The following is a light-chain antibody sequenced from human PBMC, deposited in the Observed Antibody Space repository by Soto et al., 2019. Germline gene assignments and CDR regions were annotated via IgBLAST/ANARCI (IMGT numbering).Light chain of an antibody. Sequence: EIVLTQSPGTLSLSPGERATLSCRASQSVSSSYLAWYQQKPGQAPRRLIYGASSRATGIPDRFSGSGSGTDVTLTISRMEPEDFAVYYCQQYNNWPRTFGQGTKVEIK. CDR1: QSVSSSY. CDR2: GAS. CDR3: QQYNNWPRT. J-gene: IGKJ1*01. V-gene: IGKV3-20*01.